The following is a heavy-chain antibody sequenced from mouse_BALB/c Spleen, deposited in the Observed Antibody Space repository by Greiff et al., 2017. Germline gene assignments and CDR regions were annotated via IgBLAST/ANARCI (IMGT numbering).Heavy chain of an antibody. J-gene: IGHJ3*01. CDR2: ISSGGSYT. D-gene: IGHD2-10*02. Sequence: EVKLVESGGGLVKPGGSLKLSCAASGFTFSSYAMSWVRQTPEKRLEWVATISSGGSYTYYPDSVKGRFTISRDNAKNTLYLQMSSLRSEDTAMYYCARHEKYGNYVHYWGQGTLVTVSA. CDR3: ARHEKYGNYVHY. CDR1: GFTFSSYA. V-gene: IGHV5-9-3*01.